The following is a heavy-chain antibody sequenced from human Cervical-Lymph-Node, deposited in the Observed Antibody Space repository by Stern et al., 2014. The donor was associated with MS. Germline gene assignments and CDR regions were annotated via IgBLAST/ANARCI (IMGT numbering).Heavy chain of an antibody. V-gene: IGHV2-70*04. CDR3: ARSLAGVFDH. J-gene: IGHJ4*02. CDR1: TTDGMR. Sequence: QVTLRESGPALVKPTQALTLTCTLFTTDGMRVTWIRQPPGKALEWLGRIDWDDDKFYSPSLKTRLTISKDTSKNQVVMTMTNMDPVDTATYYCARSLAGVFDHWGQGILVTVSS. CDR2: IDWDDDK.